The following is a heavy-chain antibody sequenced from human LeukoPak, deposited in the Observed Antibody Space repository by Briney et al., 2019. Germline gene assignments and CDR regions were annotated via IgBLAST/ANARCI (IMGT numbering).Heavy chain of an antibody. CDR3: AKDPGIRDYYDSSGYYD. Sequence: GGSLRLSCAASGFTFSSYGMHWVRQAPGKGLEWVGVIWYDGSNKYYADSVKGRFTISRDNSKNTLYLQMNSLRAEDTAVYYCAKDPGIRDYYDSSGYYDWGQGTLVTVSS. V-gene: IGHV3-30*02. D-gene: IGHD3-22*01. J-gene: IGHJ4*02. CDR1: GFTFSSYG. CDR2: IWYDGSNK.